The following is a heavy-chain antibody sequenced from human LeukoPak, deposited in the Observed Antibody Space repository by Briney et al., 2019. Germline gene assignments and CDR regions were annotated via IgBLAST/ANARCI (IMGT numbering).Heavy chain of an antibody. D-gene: IGHD6-6*01. V-gene: IGHV3-74*01. CDR2: ISSDGKST. CDR1: GFTFSSYW. CDR3: ARGAARYYDY. J-gene: IGHJ4*02. Sequence: PGGSLRVSCAASGFTFSSYWMHWVRQAPGKGLVWVSSISSDGKSTTYADSVRGRFTISRDTAKNTLYLQMNSLRAEDTAVYYCARGAARYYDYWGQGTLVIVSS.